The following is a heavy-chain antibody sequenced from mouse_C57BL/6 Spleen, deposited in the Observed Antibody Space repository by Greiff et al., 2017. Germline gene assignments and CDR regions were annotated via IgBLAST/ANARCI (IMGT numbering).Heavy chain of an antibody. D-gene: IGHD5-1-1*01. CDR1: GYTFTRYW. CDR2: IDPSDGYT. V-gene: IGHV1-50*01. Sequence: VQLQQPGAELVKPGASVKLSCKASGYTFTRYWMQWVKQRPGQGLEWIGEIDPSDGYTNYNQKFKGKATLTVDTSSSTAYMQLRSLTSEDSAVYYCARGSNTAMYDWGQGASVSVSS. J-gene: IGHJ4*01. CDR3: ARGSNTAMYD.